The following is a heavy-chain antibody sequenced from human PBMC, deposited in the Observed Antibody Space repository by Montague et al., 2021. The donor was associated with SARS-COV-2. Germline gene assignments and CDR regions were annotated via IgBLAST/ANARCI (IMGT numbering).Heavy chain of an antibody. J-gene: IGHJ5*02. D-gene: IGHD3-10*01. Sequence: SETLSLTCAVYGGSFSGYYWSWIRQPPGKGLEWIGEINHSGSTNYNPSLKSRVTISVDTSKSQFSLKLNSVTAADTAVYFCVRVRGSGWFDPWGQGILVTVSS. CDR1: GGSFSGYY. CDR2: INHSGST. V-gene: IGHV4-34*01. CDR3: VRVRGSGWFDP.